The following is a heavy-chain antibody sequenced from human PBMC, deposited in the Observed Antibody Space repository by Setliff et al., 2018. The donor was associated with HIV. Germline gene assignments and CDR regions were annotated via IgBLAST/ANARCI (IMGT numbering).Heavy chain of an antibody. V-gene: IGHV3-21*01. D-gene: IGHD6-6*01. CDR2: ISSSGKYI. J-gene: IGHJ6*02. Sequence: PGGSLRLSCTASGFTFNIYSMNWVRQAPGKGLEWVSSISSSGKYIYYADSVKGRLTISRGNAKSSLYLQMNSLRAEDTAVYYCARDDPPREDSSSPVLFYSGMDVWGHGTPVTVSS. CDR1: GFTFNIYS. CDR3: ARDDPPREDSSSPVLFYSGMDV.